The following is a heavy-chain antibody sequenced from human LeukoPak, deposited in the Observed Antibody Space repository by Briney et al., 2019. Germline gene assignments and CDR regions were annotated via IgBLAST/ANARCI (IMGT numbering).Heavy chain of an antibody. CDR3: ARADRRDGYKPYLGY. CDR1: GYTFTGYY. CDR2: INPNSGGT. D-gene: IGHD5-24*01. Sequence: ASVKVSCKASGYTFTGYYMHWLRQAPGQGLEWMGWINPNSGGTNYAQKFQGRVAMTRDTSISTAYMELSRLRSDDTAVYYCARADRRDGYKPYLGYWGQGTLVTVSS. V-gene: IGHV1-2*02. J-gene: IGHJ4*02.